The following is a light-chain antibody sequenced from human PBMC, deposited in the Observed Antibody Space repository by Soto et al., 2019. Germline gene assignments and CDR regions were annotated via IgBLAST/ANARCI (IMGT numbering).Light chain of an antibody. V-gene: IGKV3-20*01. Sequence: EIVLTQSPGTLSLSPGEGANLSCTTSQHIRSNFLAWFQQKLGQPPRLLIYGASSRAIDIPARFSGGGSGTDFTLTIKRLVPEDFGVYYCQQYGDRPWTFGQGTKVDIK. CDR3: QQYGDRPWT. CDR1: QHIRSNF. J-gene: IGKJ1*01. CDR2: GAS.